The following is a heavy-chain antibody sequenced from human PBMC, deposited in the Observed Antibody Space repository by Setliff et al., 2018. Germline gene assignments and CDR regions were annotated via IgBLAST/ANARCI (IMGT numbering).Heavy chain of an antibody. D-gene: IGHD3-10*01. CDR3: ARGPISGSGTYYGAD. Sequence: RASVKVSCKASGYTFTNYYMYWLRQAPGQGPEWMGIINIGGGSTSYAQKFQDRVTMTRDTSTNTLYMEVSSLRSEDTAEYFCARGPISGSGTYYGADWGQGTLVTVSS. CDR2: INIGGGST. V-gene: IGHV1-46*01. J-gene: IGHJ4*02. CDR1: GYTFTNYY.